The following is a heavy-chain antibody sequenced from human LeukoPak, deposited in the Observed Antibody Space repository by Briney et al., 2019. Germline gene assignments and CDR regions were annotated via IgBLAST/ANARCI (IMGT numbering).Heavy chain of an antibody. V-gene: IGHV3-33*08. CDR2: IRYDGSNK. Sequence: GGSLRLSCAASGFTFSSYGMHWVRQAPGKGLEWVAFIRYDGSNKYYADSVKGRFTISRDNAKNMLYLQMNSLRAEDTAIYYCTRSTYYSDSNGYHDGFDIWGQGTMVTVSS. J-gene: IGHJ3*02. CDR3: TRSTYYSDSNGYHDGFDI. CDR1: GFTFSSYG. D-gene: IGHD3-22*01.